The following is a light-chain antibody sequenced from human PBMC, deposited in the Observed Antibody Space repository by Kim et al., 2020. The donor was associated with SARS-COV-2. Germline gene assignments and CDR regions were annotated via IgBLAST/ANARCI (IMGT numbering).Light chain of an antibody. CDR1: QSISSY. CDR2: AAS. CDR3: QQSYSTLWT. J-gene: IGKJ1*01. Sequence: DIQMTQSPSSLSASVGDRVTITCRASQSISSYLNWYQQKPGKAPKLLIYAASSLQSGVPSRFSGSGSGTDFTLTISSLQPEDFATYYCQQSYSTLWTCGQGTKVDIK. V-gene: IGKV1-39*01.